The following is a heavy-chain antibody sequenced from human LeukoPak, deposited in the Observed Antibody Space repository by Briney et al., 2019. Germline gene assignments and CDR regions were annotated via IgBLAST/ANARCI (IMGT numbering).Heavy chain of an antibody. CDR1: GGTFSSYA. J-gene: IGHJ4*02. D-gene: IGHD6-19*01. CDR2: IIPIFGTA. V-gene: IGHV1-69*05. CDR3: ARGFDSGPDY. Sequence: ASVKVSCKASGGTFSSYAISWVRQAPGQGLEWMGGIIPIFGTANYAQKFQGRVTMTRNTSISTAYMELSSLRSEDTAVYYCARGFDSGPDYWGQGTLVTVSS.